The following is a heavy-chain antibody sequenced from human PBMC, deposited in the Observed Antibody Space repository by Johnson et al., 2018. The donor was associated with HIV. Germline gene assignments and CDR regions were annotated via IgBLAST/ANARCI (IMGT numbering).Heavy chain of an antibody. Sequence: VQLVESGGGLVQPGGSLRLSCAASGFIISSYWMTWVRQAPGKGLEWVANIKKDGSEKYYVDSVKGRFTISRDNAKNSLHLQMNTLRAEDTAVYYCARGTPYGGNSWDFDIWGQGTMVTVSS. D-gene: IGHD4-23*01. CDR3: ARGTPYGGNSWDFDI. V-gene: IGHV3-7*05. CDR2: IKKDGSEK. CDR1: GFIISSYW. J-gene: IGHJ3*02.